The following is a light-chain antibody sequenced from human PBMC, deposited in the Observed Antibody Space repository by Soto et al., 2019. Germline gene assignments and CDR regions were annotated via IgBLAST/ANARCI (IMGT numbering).Light chain of an antibody. V-gene: IGKV3-15*01. CDR2: GAS. CDR1: QSVSSN. Sequence: EIVMTRSPASRSGSPVEVAAVSCRASQSVSSNLAWYQQKPGQAPRLLIYGASTRATGIPARFSGTGSGTDFTLTISTLETEDFAVYYCQQCSNWPTFGGGTKVDIK. J-gene: IGKJ4*01. CDR3: QQCSNWPT.